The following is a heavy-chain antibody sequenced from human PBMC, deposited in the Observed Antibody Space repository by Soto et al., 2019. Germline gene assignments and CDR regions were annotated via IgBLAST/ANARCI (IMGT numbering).Heavy chain of an antibody. Sequence: SETLSLTCTVSGGSISSGGYSWSWIRQPPGKGLEWIGYIYPTGTTYYNPPLKNRVTISIDTSQNQFSLQLTSMTAADTAVYYCARAPPGPAPRWGVWGHGTTVTVSS. D-gene: IGHD3-16*01. V-gene: IGHV4-30-2*01. CDR1: GGSISSGGYS. J-gene: IGHJ6*02. CDR2: IYPTGTT. CDR3: ARAPPGPAPRWGV.